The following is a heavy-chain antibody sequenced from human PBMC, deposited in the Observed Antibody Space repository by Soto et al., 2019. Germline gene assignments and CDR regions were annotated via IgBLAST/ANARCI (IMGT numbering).Heavy chain of an antibody. CDR2: IYYSGST. CDR1: GGTIGSSDYH. Sequence: PSETLSLTCTVSGGTIGSSDYHWSCIRHPPGKGLECLGYIYYSGSTYYNTSLNSRPIISVNTSKYQFSLKLSSVPAADAERYYCARGAVDFELWGQGTMVTVSS. D-gene: IGHD2-15*01. V-gene: IGHV4-30-4*01. J-gene: IGHJ3*01. CDR3: ARGAVDFEL.